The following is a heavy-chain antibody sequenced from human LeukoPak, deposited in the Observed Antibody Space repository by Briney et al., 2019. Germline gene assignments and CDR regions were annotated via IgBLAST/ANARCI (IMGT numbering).Heavy chain of an antibody. V-gene: IGHV1-46*01. J-gene: IGHJ4*02. CDR1: GYTFTNYY. CDR2: LNPSGGST. CDR3: ARDPRYDSSGYSTDY. Sequence: ASVKVSCKASGYTFTNYYIHWVRQAPGQGLEWMGILNPSGGSTSYAQKFQDRVTMTRDMSTSTVYMELSSLRSEDTAVYYCARDPRYDSSGYSTDYWGQGTLVTVSP. D-gene: IGHD3-22*01.